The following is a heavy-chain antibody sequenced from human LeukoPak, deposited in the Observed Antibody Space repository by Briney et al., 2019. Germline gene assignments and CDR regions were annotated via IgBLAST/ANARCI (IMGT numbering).Heavy chain of an antibody. CDR1: GRTFSSYA. Sequence: SVKVSCKASGRTFSSYAIRWAPQPPAQGLEWMRGIIPFFGTPNYAQKFQGRVTITADESTSTAYMELSSLRSEDTAVYYCARGDSTGWYAANWGQGTLVTVSS. V-gene: IGHV1-69*01. D-gene: IGHD6-19*01. CDR3: ARGDSTGWYAAN. CDR2: IIPFFGTP. J-gene: IGHJ4*02.